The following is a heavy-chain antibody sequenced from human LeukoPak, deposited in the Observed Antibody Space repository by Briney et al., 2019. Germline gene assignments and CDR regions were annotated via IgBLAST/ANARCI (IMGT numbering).Heavy chain of an antibody. CDR1: GYTFTSYG. Sequence: ASVTVSCTASGYTFTSYGISWMRQAPGQGLEWMGWISAYNGNTNYAQKLQGRVTMTTDTSTSTAYMELRSLRSDDTAVYYCARDRSIAVAGEWGQGTLVTVSS. D-gene: IGHD6-19*01. V-gene: IGHV1-18*01. CDR3: ARDRSIAVAGE. CDR2: ISAYNGNT. J-gene: IGHJ4*02.